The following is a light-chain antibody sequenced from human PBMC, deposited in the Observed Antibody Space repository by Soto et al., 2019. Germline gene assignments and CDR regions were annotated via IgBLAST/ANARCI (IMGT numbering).Light chain of an antibody. Sequence: QSVLTQPASVSGSPGQSITISCTGTSSDVGGYNYVSWYQQYPCKALKLMIYHVSNRPSGVSYRFSGSKSGNSASLTISGLQAEDEADYYCSSYTSTSTYVFGTGTKVTVL. CDR3: SSYTSTSTYV. J-gene: IGLJ1*01. CDR1: SSDVGGYNY. V-gene: IGLV2-14*01. CDR2: HVS.